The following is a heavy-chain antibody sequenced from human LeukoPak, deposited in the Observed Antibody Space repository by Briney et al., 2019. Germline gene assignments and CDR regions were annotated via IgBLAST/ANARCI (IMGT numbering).Heavy chain of an antibody. CDR1: GYTFTSYG. V-gene: IGHV1-18*01. Sequence: ASVKVSCKASGYTFTSYGISWVRQAPGQGLEWMGWISAYNGNTNYARKLQGRVTMTTDTSTSTAYMELRSLRSDDTAVYYCARDDLTSSTSKNWFDPWGQGTLVTVSS. D-gene: IGHD2-2*01. CDR3: ARDDLTSSTSKNWFDP. CDR2: ISAYNGNT. J-gene: IGHJ5*02.